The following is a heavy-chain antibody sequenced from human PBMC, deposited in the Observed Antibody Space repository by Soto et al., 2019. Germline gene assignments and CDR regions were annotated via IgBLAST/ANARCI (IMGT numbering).Heavy chain of an antibody. D-gene: IGHD6-13*01. CDR3: TTDYLDSSSWNYYYYGMDV. CDR2: IKSKTDGGTT. V-gene: IGHV3-15*07. CDR1: GFTFSNAW. Sequence: EVQLVESGGGLVKPGGSLRLSCAASGFTFSNAWMNWVRQAPGKGLEWVGRIKSKTDGGTTDYAAPVKGRFTISRDDSKNTLYRQMNSLKTENTAVEYCTTDYLDSSSWNYYYYGMDVWGQGTTVTVSS. J-gene: IGHJ6*02.